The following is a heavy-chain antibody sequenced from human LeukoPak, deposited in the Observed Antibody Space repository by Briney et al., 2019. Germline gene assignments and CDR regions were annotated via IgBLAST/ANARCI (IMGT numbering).Heavy chain of an antibody. V-gene: IGHV3-74*01. CDR2: INSDGSSI. Sequence: GGSLRLSCAASGFTLSSYWMHWVRQAPGKGLVWVSRINSDGSSISYADSVKGRFTISRDDAKNTLYLQMNSLRAEDTAVYYCARAPYSSSWYVGYWGQGTLVTVSS. CDR3: ARAPYSSSWYVGY. D-gene: IGHD6-13*01. CDR1: GFTLSSYW. J-gene: IGHJ4*02.